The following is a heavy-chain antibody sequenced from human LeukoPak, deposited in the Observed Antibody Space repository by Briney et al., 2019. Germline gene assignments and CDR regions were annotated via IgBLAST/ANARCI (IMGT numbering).Heavy chain of an antibody. CDR1: GGSISSGGYY. Sequence: PSETLSLTCTVSGGSISSGGYYWSWIRQHPGKGLEWIGYIYYSGSTYYNPSLKSRVTISVDTSKNQFSLKLSSVTAADTAVYYCARSQLGYYYMDVWGKGTTVTVSS. V-gene: IGHV4-31*03. CDR2: IYYSGST. J-gene: IGHJ6*03. CDR3: ARSQLGYYYMDV. D-gene: IGHD3-16*01.